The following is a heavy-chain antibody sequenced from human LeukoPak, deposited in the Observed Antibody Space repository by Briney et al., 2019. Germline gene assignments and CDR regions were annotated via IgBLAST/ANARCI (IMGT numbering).Heavy chain of an antibody. D-gene: IGHD3-9*01. J-gene: IGHJ4*02. CDR2: IYYSGST. CDR3: ASRNDILTGYVFDF. CDR1: GGSVSSSIYY. Sequence: PSETLSLTCTVSGGSVSSSIYYWGWIPQPPGKGLEWIGSIYYSGSTSYNPSLKSRVTISVDTSKNQFSLKLTSVTAADTAVYYCASRNDILTGYVFDFWGQGTLVTVSS. V-gene: IGHV4-39*01.